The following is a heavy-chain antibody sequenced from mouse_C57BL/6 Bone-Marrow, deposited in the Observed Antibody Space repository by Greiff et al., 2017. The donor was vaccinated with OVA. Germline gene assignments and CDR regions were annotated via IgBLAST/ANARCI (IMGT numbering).Heavy chain of an antibody. CDR2: IHPNSGST. CDR3: ARPYHKSLLLSTYDYAMDY. D-gene: IGHD2-10*01. Sequence: QVQLQQPGAELVKPGASVKLSCKASGYTFTSYWMHWVNQRPGQGLEWIGMIHPNSGSTNYNEKFKSKATLTVDKTSSTAYMQLSSLTSEDSAVYYRARPYHKSLLLSTYDYAMDYSGQGTSVTFAS. V-gene: IGHV1-64*01. J-gene: IGHJ4*01. CDR1: GYTFTSYW.